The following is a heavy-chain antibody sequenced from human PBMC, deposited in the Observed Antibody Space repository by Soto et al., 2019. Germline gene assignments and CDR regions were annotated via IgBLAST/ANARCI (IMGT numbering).Heavy chain of an antibody. CDR2: MSPNSGAT. Sequence: QVQLVQSGAEVTKPGASVKVSCKASGYTFTSYDINWVRQATGQGLEWMGWMSPNSGATGYAQKFQGRVTMTRDTSISTAYMELSNLRSEDTAIYCCARGVDAGVDVWGQGSTVTVSS. J-gene: IGHJ6*02. CDR3: ARGVDAGVDV. V-gene: IGHV1-8*01. D-gene: IGHD1-1*01. CDR1: GYTFTSYD.